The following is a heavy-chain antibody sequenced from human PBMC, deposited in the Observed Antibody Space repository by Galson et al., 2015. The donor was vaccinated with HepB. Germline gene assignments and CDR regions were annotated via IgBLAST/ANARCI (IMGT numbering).Heavy chain of an antibody. V-gene: IGHV3-30*18. J-gene: IGHJ4*02. Sequence: SMRLSCAASGFTFSSYGMHWVRQAPGKGLEWVAVISYDGSNKYYADSVKGRFTISRDNSKNTLYLQMNSLRAEDTAVYYCAKDGGVGATGDYFDYWGQGTLVTVSS. CDR2: ISYDGSNK. D-gene: IGHD1-26*01. CDR3: AKDGGVGATGDYFDY. CDR1: GFTFSSYG.